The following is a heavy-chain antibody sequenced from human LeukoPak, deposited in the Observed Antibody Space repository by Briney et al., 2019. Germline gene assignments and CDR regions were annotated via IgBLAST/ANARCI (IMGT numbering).Heavy chain of an antibody. V-gene: IGHV4-59*08. CDR1: DGSISSHY. CDR3: ASGKNWCYFDY. J-gene: IGHJ4*02. D-gene: IGHD2-8*02. Sequence: SETLSLTCTVSDGSISSHYWSWIRQPPGKGLELIGYMYYSGNSNYNPSLKSRVTISVDTSKNQFSLELTSVTAADTAVYYCASGKNWCYFDYWGQGTLVTVSS. CDR2: MYYSGNS.